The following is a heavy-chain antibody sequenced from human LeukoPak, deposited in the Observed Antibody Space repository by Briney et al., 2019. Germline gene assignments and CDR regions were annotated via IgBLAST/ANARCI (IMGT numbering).Heavy chain of an antibody. CDR2: ISSSSSYI. CDR1: GFTFSSYS. CDR3: ASFNYDILTGYTFDY. V-gene: IGHV3-21*01. D-gene: IGHD3-9*01. J-gene: IGHJ4*02. Sequence: GGSLRLSCAASGFTFSSYSMNWVCQAPGKGLEWVSSISSSSSYIYYADSVKGRFTISRDNAKNSLYLQMNSLRAEDAAVYYCASFNYDILTGYTFDYWGQGTLVTVSS.